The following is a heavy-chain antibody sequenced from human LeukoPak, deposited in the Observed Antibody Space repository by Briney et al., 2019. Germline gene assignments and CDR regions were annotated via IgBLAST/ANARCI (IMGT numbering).Heavy chain of an antibody. J-gene: IGHJ4*02. Sequence: SETLSLTCTVSGGSIVSYYWNWIRQPPGKGLEWIGYSYSTGITKYSPSLKSRVTISADTSKNQVSLRLTSVSAADTAVYFCARIIHQTTDTGDFDLWGRGTLVTVSS. V-gene: IGHV4-59*01. D-gene: IGHD1-14*01. CDR1: GGSIVSYY. CDR3: ARIIHQTTDTGDFDL. CDR2: SYSTGIT.